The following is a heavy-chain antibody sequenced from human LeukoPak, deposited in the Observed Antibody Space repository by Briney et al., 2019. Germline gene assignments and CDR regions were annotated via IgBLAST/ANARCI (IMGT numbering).Heavy chain of an antibody. V-gene: IGHV3-74*01. Sequence: ASVKVSCKASGYTFSNNWMHWVRQAPGKGLVWVSRINSDGSSTTYADSVKGRFTISRDNAKNTLYLQMSSLRDDDTAVYYCARDIYIRRDSWYDVRTFDSWGQGTLVTVSS. CDR1: GYTFSNNW. D-gene: IGHD3-3*01. J-gene: IGHJ4*02. CDR2: INSDGSST. CDR3: ARDIYIRRDSWYDVRTFDS.